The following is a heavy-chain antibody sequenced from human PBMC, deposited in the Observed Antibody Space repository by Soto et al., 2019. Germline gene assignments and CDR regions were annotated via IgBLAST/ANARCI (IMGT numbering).Heavy chain of an antibody. V-gene: IGHV4-39*01. J-gene: IGHJ4*02. Sequence: QLQLQESGPGLVKPSETLSLTCTVSGGSISSSSYYWGWIRQPPGKGLEWIGRIYYSGSTYYNPSLKSRVTISVDTSKNQFSLKLSSVTAADTAVYYCARISGWSPDRFDYWGQGTLVTVSS. CDR2: IYYSGST. CDR3: ARISGWSPDRFDY. D-gene: IGHD6-19*01. CDR1: GGSISSSSYY.